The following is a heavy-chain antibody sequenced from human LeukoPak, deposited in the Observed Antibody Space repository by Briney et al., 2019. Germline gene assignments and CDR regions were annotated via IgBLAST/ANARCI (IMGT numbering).Heavy chain of an antibody. J-gene: IGHJ4*02. CDR2: IKQDGSEK. D-gene: IGHD5-18*01. CDR3: ARDTGGGYSCYDC. Sequence: GGSLGLSCAASGFTFSSYWMTWIREAPGKGLEWVANIKQDGSEKYYVDSVKGRFTISRDNAKNSLYLQMNSLRAEDTAVYYCARDTGGGYSCYDCWGQGTLVTVSS. V-gene: IGHV3-7*01. CDR1: GFTFSSYW.